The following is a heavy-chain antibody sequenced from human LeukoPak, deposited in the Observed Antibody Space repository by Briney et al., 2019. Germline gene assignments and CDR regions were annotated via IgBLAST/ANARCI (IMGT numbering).Heavy chain of an antibody. CDR3: ARELRLYYYDSSGYYYDWFDP. J-gene: IGHJ5*02. D-gene: IGHD3-22*01. CDR2: INPSGGST. CDR1: GYTFTSYC. Sequence: ASVKVSCKASGYTFTSYCMHWVRQAPGQGLEWMGIINPSGGSTSYAQKFQGRVTMTRDTSTSTVYMELSSLRSEDTAVYYCARELRLYYYDSSGYYYDWFDPWGQGTLVTVSS. V-gene: IGHV1-46*03.